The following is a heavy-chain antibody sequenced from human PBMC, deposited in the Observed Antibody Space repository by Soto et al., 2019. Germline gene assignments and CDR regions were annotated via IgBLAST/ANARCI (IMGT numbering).Heavy chain of an antibody. V-gene: IGHV3-30*18. CDR2: ISYDGSNK. J-gene: IGHJ4*02. D-gene: IGHD1-20*01. CDR1: GFTFSIYA. CDR3: AKDLSINNDGWGAYYFDY. Sequence: GGSLRLSCAASGFTFSIYAMHWVRQAPGKGLEWVAVISYDGSNKYYADSVKGRFTISRDNSKNTLYLQMNSLRAEDTAVYYCAKDLSINNDGWGAYYFDYWGQGTLVTVSS.